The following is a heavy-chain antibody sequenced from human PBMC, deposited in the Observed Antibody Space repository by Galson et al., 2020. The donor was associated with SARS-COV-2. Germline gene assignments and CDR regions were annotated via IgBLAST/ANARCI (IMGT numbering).Heavy chain of an antibody. CDR3: AKLYYDSSGYTGDY. Sequence: GGSLRLSCAASGFTFDDYAMHWVRQAPGKGLEWVSGISWNSGSIGYADSVKGRFTISRDNAKNSLYLQMNSLRAEDTALYYCAKLYYDSSGYTGDYWGQGTLVTVSS. CDR1: GFTFDDYA. J-gene: IGHJ4*02. CDR2: ISWNSGSI. V-gene: IGHV3-9*01. D-gene: IGHD3-22*01.